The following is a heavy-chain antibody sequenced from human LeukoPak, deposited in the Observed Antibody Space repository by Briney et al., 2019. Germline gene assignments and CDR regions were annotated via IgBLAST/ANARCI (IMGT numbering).Heavy chain of an antibody. Sequence: GGSLRLSCAASGFTFSSYSMNWVRQAPGKGLEWVAFIRYDGSNKYYADSVKGRFTISRDNSKNTLYLQMNSLRAEDTAVYYCAKDQYDFWSGYYTFDYWGQGTLVTVSS. D-gene: IGHD3-3*01. CDR2: IRYDGSNK. J-gene: IGHJ4*02. CDR1: GFTFSSYS. CDR3: AKDQYDFWSGYYTFDY. V-gene: IGHV3-30*02.